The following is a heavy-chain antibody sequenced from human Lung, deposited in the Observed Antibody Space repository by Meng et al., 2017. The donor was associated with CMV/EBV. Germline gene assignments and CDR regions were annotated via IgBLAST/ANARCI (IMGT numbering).Heavy chain of an antibody. V-gene: IGHV3-74*01. CDR1: GFTLSRYW. CDR2: INEYGSRT. J-gene: IGHJ4*02. CDR3: ARECSGSDDY. Sequence: GGSXRLXCAASGFTLSRYWMHWVRQAPGKGLVWVSRINEYGSRTDYADSVKGRFTIFRDNAKNTLYLQMDSLRAEDTAVYYCARECSGSDDYWGQGTVVTCSS. D-gene: IGHD1-26*01.